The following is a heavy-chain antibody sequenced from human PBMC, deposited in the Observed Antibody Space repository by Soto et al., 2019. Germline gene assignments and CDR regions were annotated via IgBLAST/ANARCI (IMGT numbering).Heavy chain of an antibody. V-gene: IGHV3-23*01. Sequence: GESLKISCAASGFTFSSYAMSWVRQAPGKGLEWVSAISGSGGSTYYADSVKGRFTISRDNSKNTLYLQMNSLRAEDTAVYYCAKDPEYYYDSSGPSYFDYWGQGTLVTVSS. D-gene: IGHD3-22*01. CDR3: AKDPEYYYDSSGPSYFDY. CDR1: GFTFSSYA. J-gene: IGHJ4*02. CDR2: ISGSGGST.